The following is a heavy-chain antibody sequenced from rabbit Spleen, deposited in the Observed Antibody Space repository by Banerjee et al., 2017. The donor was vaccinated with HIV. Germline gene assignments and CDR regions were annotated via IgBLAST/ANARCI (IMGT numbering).Heavy chain of an antibody. J-gene: IGHJ4*01. Sequence: QEQLKESGGGLVQPGGSLKVSCIASGFTISGSYYMSWVRQAPGKGLEWIGCIKTTTGATVYATWAKGRFTISKASSTVTLQMTSLTVADTATYFCARDLADVIGWNFGWWGPGTLVTVS. D-gene: IGHD1-1*01. CDR1: GFTISGSYY. V-gene: IGHV1S45*01. CDR2: IKTTTGAT. CDR3: ARDLADVIGWNFGW.